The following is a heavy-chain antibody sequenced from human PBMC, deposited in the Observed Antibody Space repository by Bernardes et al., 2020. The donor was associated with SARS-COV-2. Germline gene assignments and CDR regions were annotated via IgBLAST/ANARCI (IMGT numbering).Heavy chain of an antibody. J-gene: IGHJ3*01. V-gene: IGHV1-2*02. CDR2: IYPNSGDT. CDR1: GYTFTASY. D-gene: IGHD4-4*01. CDR3: ASVTWSNYDDFDV. Sequence: ASVKVSCKASGYTFTASYIHWVRQAPGQGLEWMGWIYPNSGDTKYAQKFQGRVTMTRDTSINTAHMELSSLRSDDTAIYYCASVTWSNYDDFDVGGQGTMVTVSS.